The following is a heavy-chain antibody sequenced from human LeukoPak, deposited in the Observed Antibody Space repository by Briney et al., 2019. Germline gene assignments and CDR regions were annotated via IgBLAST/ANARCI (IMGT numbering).Heavy chain of an antibody. V-gene: IGHV1-8*03. CDR2: MNPNSGNT. CDR1: GYTFTRYD. D-gene: IGHD2-15*01. J-gene: IGHJ6*03. Sequence: ASVKVSCKASGYTFTRYDINWVRQATGQGLEWMGWMNPNSGNTGYAQKFQGRVTITRNTSISTAYMELSSLRSEDTAVYYCARGIRVVVVAAPVYYYYYMDVWGKGTTVTVSS. CDR3: ARGIRVVVVAAPVYYYYYMDV.